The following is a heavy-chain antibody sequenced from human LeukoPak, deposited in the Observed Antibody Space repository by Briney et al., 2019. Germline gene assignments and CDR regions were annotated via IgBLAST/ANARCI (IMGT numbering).Heavy chain of an antibody. CDR2: IYYSGST. CDR1: GGSISSSSYY. J-gene: IGHJ4*02. Sequence: SETLSLTCTVSGGSISSSSYYWGWIRQPPGKGLEWIGCIYYSGSTYYNPSLKSRVTISVDTSKNQFSLKLSSVTAADTAVYYCARVTTVTTSFHFDYWGQGTLVTVSS. D-gene: IGHD4-17*01. CDR3: ARVTTVTTSFHFDY. V-gene: IGHV4-39*07.